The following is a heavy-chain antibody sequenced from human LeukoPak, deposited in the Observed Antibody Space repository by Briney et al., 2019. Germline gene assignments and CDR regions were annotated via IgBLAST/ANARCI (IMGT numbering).Heavy chain of an antibody. V-gene: IGHV3-30-3*01. CDR2: ISYDGSNK. Sequence: GGSLRLSCAASGFTFSSYAMHWVRQAPGKGLEWVAVISYDGSNKYYADSVKGRFTISRDSSKNTLYLQMNSLRAEDTAVYYCASAPPSYYSTWFDPWGQGTLVTVSS. J-gene: IGHJ5*02. D-gene: IGHD2-2*01. CDR3: ASAPPSYYSTWFDP. CDR1: GFTFSSYA.